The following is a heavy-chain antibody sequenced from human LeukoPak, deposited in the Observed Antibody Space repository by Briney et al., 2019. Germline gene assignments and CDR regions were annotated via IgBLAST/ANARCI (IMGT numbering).Heavy chain of an antibody. CDR2: IIPIFGTA. J-gene: IGHJ4*02. V-gene: IGHV1-69*05. CDR1: GGTFSSYA. D-gene: IGHD3-16*01. Sequence: ASVKVSCKASGGTFSSYAISWVRQAPGQGLEWMGGIIPIFGTANYAQKFQGRVTITTDESTSTAYMELSSLRSGDTAVYYCARGLGPGEYYFDYWGQGTLVTVSS. CDR3: ARGLGPGEYYFDY.